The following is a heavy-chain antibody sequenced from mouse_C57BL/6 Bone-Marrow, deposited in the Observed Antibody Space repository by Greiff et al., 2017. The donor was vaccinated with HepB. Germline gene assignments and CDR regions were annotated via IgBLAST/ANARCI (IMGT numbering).Heavy chain of an antibody. Sequence: VQLQQPGAELVKPGASVKLSCKASGYTFTSYWMQWVKQRPGQGLEWIGEIDPSDSYTNYNQKFKGKATLTVDTSSSTAYMQLSSLTSEDSAVYYCARSYSNNYYAMDYWGQGTSVTVSS. CDR1: GYTFTSYW. V-gene: IGHV1-50*01. CDR3: ARSYSNNYYAMDY. D-gene: IGHD2-5*01. CDR2: IDPSDSYT. J-gene: IGHJ4*01.